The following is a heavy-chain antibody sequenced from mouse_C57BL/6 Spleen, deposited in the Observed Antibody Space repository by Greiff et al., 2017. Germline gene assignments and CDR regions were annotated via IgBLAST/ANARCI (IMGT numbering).Heavy chain of an antibody. Sequence: QVQLQQPGAELVMPGASVKLSCKASGYTFTSYWMHWVKQRPGQGLEWIGEIDPSDSYTNYNQKFKGKSTLTVDKSSSTAYMQLSSLTSEDSAVYYCALDSSGYVHMDYWGQGTSVTVSS. CDR2: IDPSDSYT. D-gene: IGHD3-2*02. CDR3: ALDSSGYVHMDY. V-gene: IGHV1-69*01. J-gene: IGHJ4*01. CDR1: GYTFTSYW.